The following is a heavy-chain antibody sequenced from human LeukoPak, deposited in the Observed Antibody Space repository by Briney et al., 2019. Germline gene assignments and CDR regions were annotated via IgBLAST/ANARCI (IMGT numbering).Heavy chain of an antibody. CDR3: ARDRPGSYWYFDL. J-gene: IGHJ2*01. V-gene: IGHV4-59*01. Sequence: PSETLSLTCTVSGGSISSYYWSWIRQPPGKGLEWVGHIYYLGSTNYNPSLKSRVTVSIDTSKNYFSLKLNSVIAADTAVYYCARDRPGSYWYFDLWGRGTLVTVSS. CDR2: IYYLGST. CDR1: GGSISSYY. D-gene: IGHD3-10*01.